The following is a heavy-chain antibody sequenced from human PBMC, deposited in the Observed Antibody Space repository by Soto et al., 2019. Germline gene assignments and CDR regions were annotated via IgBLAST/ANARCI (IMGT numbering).Heavy chain of an antibody. V-gene: IGHV3-23*01. CDR2: ISGSGGST. J-gene: IGHJ6*02. Sequence: QPGGSLRLSCAASGFTFSSYAMSWVRQAPGKGLEWVSAISGSGGSTYYADSVKGRFTISRDNSKNTLYLQMNSLRAEDTAVYYCAKDSTIFGVVIIAGMDVWGQGTTVTVSS. CDR3: AKDSTIFGVVIIAGMDV. CDR1: GFTFSSYA. D-gene: IGHD3-3*01.